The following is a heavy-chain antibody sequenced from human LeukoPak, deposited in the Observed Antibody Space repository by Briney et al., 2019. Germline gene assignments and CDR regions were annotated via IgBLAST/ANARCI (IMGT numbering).Heavy chain of an antibody. D-gene: IGHD5-18*01. V-gene: IGHV4-39*02. CDR2: VYYDGSA. J-gene: IGHJ6*02. CDR3: ARDLRFFGYSYGSQRDYYYGMDV. CDR1: GDSIRSSIYY. Sequence: SETLSLTCGVSGDSIRSSIYYWGWIRQPPGKGLEWIGSVYYDGSAYYNPSLKSRVTISVDTSKNQLSLKLSSVTAADTAVYYCARDLRFFGYSYGSQRDYYYGMDVWGQGTTVTVSS.